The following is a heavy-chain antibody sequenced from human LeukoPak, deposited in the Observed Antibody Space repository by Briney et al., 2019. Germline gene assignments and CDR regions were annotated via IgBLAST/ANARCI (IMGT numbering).Heavy chain of an antibody. CDR1: GFTVSSNY. Sequence: PGGSLRLSCAASGFTVSSNYMSWVRQAPGKGLEWVSVIYSGGSTYYADSVKGRFTISRDTSENMVFLQMNSLRAEDTAVYYCAKGGGSGKYYFDYWGQGTLVTVSS. V-gene: IGHV3-66*01. J-gene: IGHJ4*02. D-gene: IGHD3-16*01. CDR3: AKGGGSGKYYFDY. CDR2: IYSGGST.